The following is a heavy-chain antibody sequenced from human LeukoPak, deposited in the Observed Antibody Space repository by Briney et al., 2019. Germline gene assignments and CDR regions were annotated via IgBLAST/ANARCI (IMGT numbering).Heavy chain of an antibody. J-gene: IGHJ5*02. D-gene: IGHD6-6*01. CDR2: INPSGGST. CDR3: ARGRPSIAASFDP. CDR1: GYTFTSYY. Sequence: ASVKVSCKASGYTFTSYYMHWVRQAPGQGLEWMGIINPSGGSTSYAQKFQGRVTMTRDMSTSTVYMELSSLRSEDTAVHYCARGRPSIAASFDPWGQGTLVTVSS. V-gene: IGHV1-46*01.